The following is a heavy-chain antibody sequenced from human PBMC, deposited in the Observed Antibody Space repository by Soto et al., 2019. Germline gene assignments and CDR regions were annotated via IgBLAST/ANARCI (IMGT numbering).Heavy chain of an antibody. CDR1: GYTFTGYY. CDR2: INPNSGDT. Sequence: GASVKVSCKTSGYTFTGYYMHWVRQAPGQGLEWMGWINPNSGDTNYAQKFQERVTITRDTSTSTAYMELSSLRSEDTAVYYCAAGYGDYGDYDAFDIWGQGTMVTVSS. J-gene: IGHJ3*02. D-gene: IGHD4-17*01. V-gene: IGHV1-2*02. CDR3: AAGYGDYGDYDAFDI.